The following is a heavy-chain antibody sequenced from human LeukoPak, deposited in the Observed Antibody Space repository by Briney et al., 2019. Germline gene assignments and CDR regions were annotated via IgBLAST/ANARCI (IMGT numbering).Heavy chain of an antibody. CDR1: GFTFRNAD. D-gene: IGHD4-23*01. CDR3: AKASGGNVVY. J-gene: IGHJ4*02. V-gene: IGHV3-23*01. Sequence: GGSLRLSCTASGFTFRNADMTWVRQAPGKGLEWVSVISGSGGNTYYADSVKGRFTISRDNSKNTLYLQMNSLRPEDTAVYYCAKASGGNVVYWGQGTLVTVSS. CDR2: ISGSGGNT.